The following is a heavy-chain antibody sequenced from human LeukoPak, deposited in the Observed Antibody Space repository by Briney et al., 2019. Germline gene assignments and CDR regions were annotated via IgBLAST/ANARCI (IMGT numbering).Heavy chain of an antibody. CDR3: ARDAYAGIGVFDP. J-gene: IGHJ5*02. CDR2: IDWNGGRT. Sequence: RSGGSLRLSCAASGFTFDDYAMSWVRQVPGKGLQWVSGIDWNGGRTSYAHSVKGRFTISRDNSKKSLYLQMNSLRVEDTALYYCARDAYAGIGVFDPWGQGTLVTVSS. D-gene: IGHD2-21*01. CDR1: GFTFDDYA. V-gene: IGHV3-20*04.